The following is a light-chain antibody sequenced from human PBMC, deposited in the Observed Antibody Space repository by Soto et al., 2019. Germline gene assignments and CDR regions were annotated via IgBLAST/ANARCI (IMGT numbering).Light chain of an antibody. Sequence: SVLTQPPSVSAAPGQKVTISCSGFSSNIGNNYVSWYQQVPGTAPKLLIYENNKRPSGIPDRFSGSKSGTSATLDITGLHTGDEADYYCGTWDSSLSAGVFGGGTKLTVL. J-gene: IGLJ2*01. CDR2: ENN. CDR3: GTWDSSLSAGV. V-gene: IGLV1-51*01. CDR1: SSNIGNNY.